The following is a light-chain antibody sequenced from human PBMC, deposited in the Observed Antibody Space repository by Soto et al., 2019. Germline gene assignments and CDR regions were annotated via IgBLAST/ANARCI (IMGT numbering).Light chain of an antibody. V-gene: IGKV1-5*03. CDR2: KAS. J-gene: IGKJ1*01. CDR3: QQYNSYLWT. CDR1: QSISSW. Sequence: DIQMTQSPSTLSASVGDRVIIICRASQSISSWFAWYQQKPGKAPKLLIYKASSLESGVPSRFSGSGSGTEFTLTISSLQPDDFATYYCQQYNSYLWTFGQGTKVEIK.